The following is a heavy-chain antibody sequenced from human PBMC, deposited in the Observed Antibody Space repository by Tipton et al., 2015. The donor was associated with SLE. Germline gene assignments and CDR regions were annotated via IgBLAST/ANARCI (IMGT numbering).Heavy chain of an antibody. Sequence: SLRLSCAASGFTFSSSWMNWVRLAPGKGLEWAANIKEDGSEKHYVDSVKDRLTISRDNAKKSLYLQMNSLRAEDTAVYYCARGKYYFDYWGQGALVTVSS. CDR2: IKEDGSEK. CDR1: GFTFSSSW. CDR3: ARGKYYFDY. J-gene: IGHJ4*02. D-gene: IGHD2/OR15-2a*01. V-gene: IGHV3-7*01.